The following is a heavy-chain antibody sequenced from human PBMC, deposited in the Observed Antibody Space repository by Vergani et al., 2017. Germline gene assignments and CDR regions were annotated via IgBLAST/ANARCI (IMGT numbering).Heavy chain of an antibody. Sequence: QVQLQESGPGLVKSSETLSLTCRVSFDSIRNLYCNWIRQPPGKGLEWIGSSHYSENTNYNPSLKTRVTISVDTSKNQFSLTLTSITAADTAVYYCASDTHSGKRADRWGQGILVTVTS. D-gene: IGHD6-19*01. V-gene: IGHV4-59*11. CDR1: FDSIRNLY. J-gene: IGHJ5*02. CDR2: SHYSENT. CDR3: ASDTHSGKRADR.